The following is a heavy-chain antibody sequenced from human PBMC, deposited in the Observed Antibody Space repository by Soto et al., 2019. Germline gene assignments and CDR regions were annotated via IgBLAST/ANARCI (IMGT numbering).Heavy chain of an antibody. D-gene: IGHD4-17*01. V-gene: IGHV2-5*02. Sequence: QITLKESGPTLVKPTQTLTLTCTFSGFSLSTSGVGVGWIRQPPGKALEWLALIYWDDDKRYSPSLKSRLTITKDPSKNQVVLTMTNMDPVDTATYYCAHRPNTVTDDNWFDPWGQGTLVTVSS. J-gene: IGHJ5*02. CDR1: GFSLSTSGVG. CDR3: AHRPNTVTDDNWFDP. CDR2: IYWDDDK.